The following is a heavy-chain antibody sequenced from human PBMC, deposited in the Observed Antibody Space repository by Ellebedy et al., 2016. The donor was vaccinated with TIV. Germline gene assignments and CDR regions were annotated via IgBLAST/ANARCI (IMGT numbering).Heavy chain of an antibody. CDR2: INYNGSET. D-gene: IGHD6-19*01. CDR3: ARWRDGSGWNLDY. J-gene: IGHJ4*02. Sequence: PGGSLRLSCVASEFTFSNSWMSWVRQAPGTGLEWVANINYNGSETYYVDSVKGRFTISRDNARNSLALQMSSLRVEDTAVYYCARWRDGSGWNLDYWGQGTLLTVSS. CDR1: EFTFSNSW. V-gene: IGHV3-7*03.